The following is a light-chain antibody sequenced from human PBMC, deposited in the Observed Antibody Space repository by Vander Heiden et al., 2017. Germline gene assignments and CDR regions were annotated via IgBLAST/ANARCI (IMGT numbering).Light chain of an antibody. V-gene: IGKV2-28*01. J-gene: IGKJ3*01. Sequence: DIVMTQSPLSLPVTPGEPASISCRSSQSLLHSNGYNYLDWYLQKPVQSPQLLIYLGSNRASGVPDRFSGSGSDTDFTLKISRVDAEDVGVYFCRQALHTPFTFDHGTKADIK. CDR1: QSLLHSNGYNY. CDR3: RQALHTPFT. CDR2: LGS.